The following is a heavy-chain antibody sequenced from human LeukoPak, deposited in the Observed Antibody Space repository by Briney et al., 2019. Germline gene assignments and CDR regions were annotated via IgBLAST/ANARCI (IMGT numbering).Heavy chain of an antibody. Sequence: SETLSLTCTVSGGSNSSYYWSWIRQPPGKGLEWIGYIYYSGSTNYNPSLKSRVTISVDTSKNQFSLKLSSVTAADTAVYYCARTYYDFWSGYFTQHRGSRWFDPWGQGTLVTVSS. J-gene: IGHJ5*02. CDR3: ARTYYDFWSGYFTQHRGSRWFDP. CDR1: GGSNSSYY. D-gene: IGHD3-3*01. CDR2: IYYSGST. V-gene: IGHV4-59*01.